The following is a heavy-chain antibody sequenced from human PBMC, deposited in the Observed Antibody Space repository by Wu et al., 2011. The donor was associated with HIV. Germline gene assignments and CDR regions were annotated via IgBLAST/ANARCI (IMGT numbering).Heavy chain of an antibody. J-gene: IGHJ6*03. Sequence: QVQLVQSGAEVKKPGASVKVSCKASGYTFTGYYMHWVRQAPGQGLEWMGWINPNSGGTNYAQKFQGRVTMTRDTSISTAYMELSRLRSDDTAVYYCARDNPYYGDRRRETYYYYYMDVWGKGTTVTVSS. V-gene: IGHV1-2*02. CDR1: GYTFTGYY. D-gene: IGHD3-10*01. CDR2: INPNSGGT. CDR3: ARDNPYYGDRRRETYYYYYMDV.